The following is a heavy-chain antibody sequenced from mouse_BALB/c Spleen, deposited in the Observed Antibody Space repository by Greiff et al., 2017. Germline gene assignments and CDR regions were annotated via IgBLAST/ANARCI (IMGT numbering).Heavy chain of an antibody. D-gene: IGHD1-1*01. V-gene: IGHV1-54*01. Sequence: QVQLQQSGAELVRPGTSVKVSCKASGYAFTNYLIEWVKQRPGQGLEWIGVINPGSGGTNYNEKFKGKATLTADKSSSTAYMQLSSLTSDDSAVYFCARYYYGSSLYFDYWGQGTTLTVSS. J-gene: IGHJ2*01. CDR1: GYAFTNYL. CDR2: INPGSGGT. CDR3: ARYYYGSSLYFDY.